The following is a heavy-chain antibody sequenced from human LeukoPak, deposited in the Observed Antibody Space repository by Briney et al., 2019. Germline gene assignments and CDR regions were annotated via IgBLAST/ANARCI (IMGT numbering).Heavy chain of an antibody. D-gene: IGHD6-19*01. CDR1: GFTFSSYA. J-gene: IGHJ4*02. V-gene: IGHV3-30-3*01. Sequence: GGSLRLSCAASGFTFSSYAMSWVRQAPGKGLEWVAVISYDGSNKYYADSVKGRFTISRDNSKNTLYLQMNSLRAEDTAVYYCAREYSSGYYFDYWGQGTLVTVSS. CDR3: AREYSSGYYFDY. CDR2: ISYDGSNK.